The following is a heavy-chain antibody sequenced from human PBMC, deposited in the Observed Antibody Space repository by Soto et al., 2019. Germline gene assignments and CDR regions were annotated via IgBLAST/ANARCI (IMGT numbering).Heavy chain of an antibody. J-gene: IGHJ6*02. CDR1: GYTLTSYG. CDR2: ISAYNGNT. V-gene: IGHV1-18*01. D-gene: IGHD2-2*01. CDR3: ARGGCSSTSCFYYYYGMDV. Sequence: ASVKGSCKASGYTLTSYGISRGRQAPGPRLEWMGWISAYNGNTNYAQKLQGRVTMTTDTSTSTAYMELRSLRSDDTAVYYCARGGCSSTSCFYYYYGMDVWGQGTTVTVSS.